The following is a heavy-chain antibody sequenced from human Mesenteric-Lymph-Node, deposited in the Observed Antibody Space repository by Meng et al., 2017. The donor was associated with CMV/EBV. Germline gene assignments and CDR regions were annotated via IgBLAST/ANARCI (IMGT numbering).Heavy chain of an antibody. V-gene: IGHV3-23*01. J-gene: IGHJ4*02. CDR2: ITGSLSGGNT. D-gene: IGHD4-11*01. CDR3: AREDDYRNYFDS. CDR1: GFTFRTYG. Sequence: GGSLRLSCAASGFTFRTYGMNWVRQAPGKGLEWVSGITGSLSGGNTYYADSVKGRFTISRDNSKNMLYLQMSSLRAEDTAVYCCAREDDYRNYFDSWGQGTLVTVSS.